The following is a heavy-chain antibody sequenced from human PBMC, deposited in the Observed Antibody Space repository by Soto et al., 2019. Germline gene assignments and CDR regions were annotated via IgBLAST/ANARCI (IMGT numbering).Heavy chain of an antibody. V-gene: IGHV1-8*01. CDR1: GYSFTSLD. CDR3: ARGVSAGVDD. CDR2: MQPNTGRT. D-gene: IGHD1-26*01. Sequence: QVQLVQSGAEVREPGASVKVSCKASGYSFTSLDINWVRQTAGQGLEWMGWMQPNTGRTGYAQKLQGRGTMPMDTSMNTGSMELTSLTSDDTDFYYCARGVSAGVDDWGQGTLFTVAS. J-gene: IGHJ4*02.